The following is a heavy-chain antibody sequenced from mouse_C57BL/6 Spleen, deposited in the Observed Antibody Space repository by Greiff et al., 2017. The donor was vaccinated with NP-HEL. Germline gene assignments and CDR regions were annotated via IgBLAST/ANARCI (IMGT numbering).Heavy chain of an antibody. D-gene: IGHD2-5*01. CDR3: ARKDYSIYGYFDY. V-gene: IGHV1-81*01. CDR1: GYTFTSYG. J-gene: IGHJ2*01. CDR2: IYPRSGNT. Sequence: QVQLKQSGAELARPGASVKLSCKASGYTFTSYGISWVKQRTGQGLEWIGEIYPRSGNTYYNEKFKGKATLTADKSSSTAYMELRSLTSEDSAVYVCARKDYSIYGYFDYWGQGTTLTVSS.